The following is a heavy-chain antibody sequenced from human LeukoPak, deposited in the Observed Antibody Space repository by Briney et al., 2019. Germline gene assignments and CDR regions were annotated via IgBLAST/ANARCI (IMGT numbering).Heavy chain of an antibody. J-gene: IGHJ4*02. CDR3: ARLPRYGDSFFDY. Sequence: SETLSLTCTVSGDSVSSGSFYWNWIRQPPGKGPEWIGCIYNSGSTNFNPSLKSRITISVDMPKNQFSLKLSSVTSADTAVYYCARLPRYGDSFFDYWGQGTLVTVSA. CDR2: IYNSGST. V-gene: IGHV4-61*01. CDR1: GDSVSSGSFY. D-gene: IGHD3-10*01.